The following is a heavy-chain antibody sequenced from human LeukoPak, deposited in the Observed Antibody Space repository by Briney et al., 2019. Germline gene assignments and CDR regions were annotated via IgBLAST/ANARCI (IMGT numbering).Heavy chain of an antibody. Sequence: GGSLRLSCAASGFTFSSYWMSWVRQAPGKGLEWVANIKQDGSEKYYVDSVKGRFTISRDNAKNSLYLQMNSLRAEDTAVYYCARDFNEGTGYYYYYMDVWGKGTTVTVSS. CDR2: IKQDGSEK. CDR1: GFTFSSYW. CDR3: ARDFNEGTGYYYYYMDV. V-gene: IGHV3-7*01. J-gene: IGHJ6*03. D-gene: IGHD2-8*01.